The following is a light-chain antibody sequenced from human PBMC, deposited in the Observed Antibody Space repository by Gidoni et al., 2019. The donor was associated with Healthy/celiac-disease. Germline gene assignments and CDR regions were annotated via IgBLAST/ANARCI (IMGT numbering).Light chain of an antibody. V-gene: IGKV4-1*01. CDR3: QQYYSTPYT. CDR1: QSVLYSSNNKNY. CDR2: WAS. Sequence: DTVMNQSPGSLPVSLGERATINCKSSQSVLYSSNNKNYLAWYQQKPGQPPKLLIYWASTRESGVPDRFSGSGSGTDFTLTISSLQAEDVAVYYCQQYYSTPYTFGQGTKLEIK. J-gene: IGKJ2*01.